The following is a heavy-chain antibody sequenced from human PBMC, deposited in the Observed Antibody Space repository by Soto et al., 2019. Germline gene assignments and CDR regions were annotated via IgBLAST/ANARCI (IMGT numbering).Heavy chain of an antibody. Sequence: SETLSLTCTVSGGSISSSSYYWGWIRQPPGKGLEWIGSIYYSGSTYYNPSLKSRVTISVDTSKNQFSLKLISVTAADTAVYYCARHFVAVVIKGWGYWGQGKLVTAPQ. CDR2: IYYSGST. V-gene: IGHV4-39*01. J-gene: IGHJ4*02. D-gene: IGHD3-10*01. CDR3: ARHFVAVVIKGWGY. CDR1: GGSISSSSYY.